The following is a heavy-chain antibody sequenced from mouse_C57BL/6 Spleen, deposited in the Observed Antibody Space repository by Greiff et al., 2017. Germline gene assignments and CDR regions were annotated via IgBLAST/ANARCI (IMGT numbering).Heavy chain of an antibody. CDR2: IRSKSNNYAT. CDR1: GFSFNTYA. Sequence: DVMLVESGGGLVQPKGSLKLSCAASGFSFNTYAMNWVRQAPGKGLEWVARIRSKSNNYATYYADSVTDRFTISRDDSESMLYLQMNNLKTEDTAMYYCVALLMDYWGQGTSVTVSS. V-gene: IGHV10-1*01. CDR3: VALLMDY. J-gene: IGHJ4*01.